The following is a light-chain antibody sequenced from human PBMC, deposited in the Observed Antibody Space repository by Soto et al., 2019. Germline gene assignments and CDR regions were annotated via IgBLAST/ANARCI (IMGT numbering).Light chain of an antibody. J-gene: IGKJ2*01. CDR3: QQYGSSVRYT. CDR1: QRVNGNY. V-gene: IGKV3-20*01. CDR2: GAS. Sequence: EIVLTQSPGTLSLSPVERATLSCRASQRVNGNYLTWYQQKPVQAPRLLIYGASTRATGTPDRFSGSGSGTDFTLNISRLEPEDFAVYYCQQYGSSVRYTFGQGTKVEIK.